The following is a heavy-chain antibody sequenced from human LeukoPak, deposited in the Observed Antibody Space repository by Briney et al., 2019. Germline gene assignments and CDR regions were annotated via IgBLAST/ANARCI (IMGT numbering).Heavy chain of an antibody. J-gene: IGHJ4*02. CDR2: IIPIFGTA. CDR1: GGTFSSYA. Sequence: SVKVSCKASGGTFSSYAISWVRQAPGQGLEWMGGIIPIFGTANYAPKFQGRVTITTDESTSTAYMELSSLRSEDTAVYYCARGPFGVVTFFDYWGQGTLVTVSS. CDR3: ARGPFGVVTFFDY. V-gene: IGHV1-69*05. D-gene: IGHD3-3*01.